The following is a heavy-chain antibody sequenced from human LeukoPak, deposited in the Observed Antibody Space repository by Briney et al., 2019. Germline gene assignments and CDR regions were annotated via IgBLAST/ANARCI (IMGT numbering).Heavy chain of an antibody. Sequence: PSETLSHTCAVSGGSIINYYGNWSRQPAGKGLEWIGRVYISESTNYNPSLTSRVTISLDKSKNQFSLNLSSVTAADTAVYYCARQHFFYSLLDSWRERPLVTVSS. CDR3: ARQHFFYSLLDS. J-gene: IGHJ5*01. V-gene: IGHV4-4*07. CDR1: GGSIINYY. D-gene: IGHD2/OR15-2a*01. CDR2: VYISEST.